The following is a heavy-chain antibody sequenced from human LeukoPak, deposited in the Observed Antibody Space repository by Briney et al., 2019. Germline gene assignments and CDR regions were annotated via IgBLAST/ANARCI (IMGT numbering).Heavy chain of an antibody. CDR3: YAAAGV. CDR1: KFNISYNY. Sequence: GGSLRLSCAASKFNISYNYMSWVRQAPGKGLEWVSLISRDGGNTYYADSVKGRFTISRDNSKNSLYLQMNSLRTEDTALYYCYAAAGVWGKGTTVTVSS. CDR2: ISRDGGNT. J-gene: IGHJ6*04. V-gene: IGHV3-43*01. D-gene: IGHD2-2*01.